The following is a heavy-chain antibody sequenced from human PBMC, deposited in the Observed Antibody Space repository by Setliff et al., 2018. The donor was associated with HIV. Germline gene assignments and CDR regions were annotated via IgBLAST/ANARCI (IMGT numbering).Heavy chain of an antibody. CDR3: ARLPGTWLQSLWERAPYYFDY. CDR1: GYIFTSYW. J-gene: IGHJ4*02. D-gene: IGHD5-12*01. CDR2: IYPADSDT. Sequence: PGESLKISCKGSGYIFTSYWIAWVRQMPGKGLEWMGIIYPADSDTRYSPSFQGQVTISADKSISTAFLQWNSLRASDTAMYYCARLPGTWLQSLWERAPYYFDYWGPGTLVTVSS. V-gene: IGHV5-51*01.